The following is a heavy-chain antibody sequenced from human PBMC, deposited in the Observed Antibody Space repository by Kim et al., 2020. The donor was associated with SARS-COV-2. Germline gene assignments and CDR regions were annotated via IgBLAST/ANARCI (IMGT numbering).Heavy chain of an antibody. Sequence: SETLSLTCTVSGGSISSSSYYWGWIRQPPGKGLEWIGSIYYSGSTYYNPSLKSRVTISVDTSKNQFSLKLSSVTAADTAVYYCARLWGLSRGERLVPNYYYGMDVWGQGTTVTVSS. J-gene: IGHJ6*02. V-gene: IGHV4-39*01. CDR2: IYYSGST. CDR3: ARLWGLSRGERLVPNYYYGMDV. CDR1: GGSISSSSYY. D-gene: IGHD6-13*01.